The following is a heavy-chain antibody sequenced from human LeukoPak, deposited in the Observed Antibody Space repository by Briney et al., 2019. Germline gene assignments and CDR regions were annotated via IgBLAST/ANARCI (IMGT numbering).Heavy chain of an antibody. V-gene: IGHV1-69*06. CDR1: GGNFSYYT. Sequence: SVKVSCKASGGNFSYYTISWVRQAPGQGLEWMGGIIPLFDTSQYEQKFQGRVTITADKSTSTAYMELSSLRYEDTAVYYCAIDDILTGYYIATFWGQGTLVTVSS. J-gene: IGHJ4*02. CDR3: AIDDILTGYYIATF. CDR2: IIPLFDTS. D-gene: IGHD3-9*01.